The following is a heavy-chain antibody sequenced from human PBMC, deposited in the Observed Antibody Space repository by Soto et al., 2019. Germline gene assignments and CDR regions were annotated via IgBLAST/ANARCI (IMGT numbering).Heavy chain of an antibody. D-gene: IGHD2-8*02. V-gene: IGHV3-30*03. CDR1: GFTVSTYG. CDR3: TGEVASGY. Sequence: PGGSLRLSCSVCGFTVSTYGMHWVRQAPGKGLEWVAVISRDGGTKYYADSVKGRFTISRDNSRNTLFLEMNSLRGDDMAVYYCTGEVASGYWGQGTLVTVSS. J-gene: IGHJ4*02. CDR2: ISRDGGTK.